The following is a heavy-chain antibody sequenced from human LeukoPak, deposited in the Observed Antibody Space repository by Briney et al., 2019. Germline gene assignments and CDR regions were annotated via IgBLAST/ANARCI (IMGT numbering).Heavy chain of an antibody. V-gene: IGHV1-69*01. CDR2: IIPIFGTA. CDR3: ARPGVPAAIVYYFDY. CDR1: GGTFTSYA. Sequence: SVKVSCKASGGTFTSYAISWVRQAPGQGLEWMGGIIPIFGTANSAQKLQGRVTITADESTSTAYMELSSLRSEDTAVYYCARPGVPAAIVYYFDYWGQGTLVTVSS. D-gene: IGHD2-2*01. J-gene: IGHJ4*02.